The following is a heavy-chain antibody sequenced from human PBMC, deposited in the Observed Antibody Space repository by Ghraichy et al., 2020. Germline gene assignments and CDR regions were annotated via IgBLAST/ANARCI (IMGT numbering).Heavy chain of an antibody. D-gene: IGHD5-24*01. Sequence: SETLSLTCAVYGGSFSGYYWSWIRQPPGKGLEWIGEINHSGSTNYNPSLKSRVTISVDTSKNQFSLKLSSVTAADTAVYYCARGGRDGYNYYFDYWGQGTLVTVSS. J-gene: IGHJ4*02. CDR2: INHSGST. V-gene: IGHV4-34*01. CDR3: ARGGRDGYNYYFDY. CDR1: GGSFSGYY.